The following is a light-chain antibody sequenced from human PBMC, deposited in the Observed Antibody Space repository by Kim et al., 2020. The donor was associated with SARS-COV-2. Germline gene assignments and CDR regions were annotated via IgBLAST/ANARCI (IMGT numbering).Light chain of an antibody. CDR2: AAS. CDR3: QYYKSAPLT. J-gene: IGKJ3*01. V-gene: IGKV1-27*01. CDR1: QAVSHY. Sequence: ASVGDRVTITCRASQAVSHYLAWYQQKPGKVPELLIYAASTLQSGVPSRFSGSTSGTGFTLTISSLQPEDVATYYCQYYKSAPLTFGPGTKVDIK.